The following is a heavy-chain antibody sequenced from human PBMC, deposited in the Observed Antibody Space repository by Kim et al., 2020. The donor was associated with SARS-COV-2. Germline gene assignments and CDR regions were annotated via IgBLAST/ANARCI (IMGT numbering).Heavy chain of an antibody. CDR3: ARGEGGHYYDSSGYYYPLDY. D-gene: IGHD3-22*01. CDR1: GFTFSDHY. Sequence: GGSLRLSCAASGFTFSDHYMDWVRQAPGKGLEWVGRTRNKANSYTTEYAASVKGRFTISRDDSKNSLYLQMNSLKTEDTAMYYCARGEGGHYYDSSGYYYPLDYWGQGTLVTVSS. CDR2: TRNKANSYTT. V-gene: IGHV3-72*01. J-gene: IGHJ4*02.